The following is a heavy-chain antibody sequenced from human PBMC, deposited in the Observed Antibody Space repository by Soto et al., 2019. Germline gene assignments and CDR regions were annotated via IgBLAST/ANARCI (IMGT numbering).Heavy chain of an antibody. J-gene: IGHJ6*03. Sequence: GGSLRLSCAASGFTFSDYYMSWIRQAPGKGLEWVSYISSSGSTIDYADSVKGRFTISRDNAKNSLYLQMNSLRAEDTAVYYCARAYSSSRRYCYYYYMDVWGKGTTVTVSS. CDR2: ISSSGSTI. CDR3: ARAYSSSRRYCYYYYMDV. V-gene: IGHV3-11*01. D-gene: IGHD6-6*01. CDR1: GFTFSDYY.